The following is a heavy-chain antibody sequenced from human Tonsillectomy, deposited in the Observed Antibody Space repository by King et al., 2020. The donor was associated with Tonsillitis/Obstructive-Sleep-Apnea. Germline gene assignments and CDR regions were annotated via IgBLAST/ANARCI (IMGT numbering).Heavy chain of an antibody. CDR2: INHSGST. CDR1: GGSFSAYY. V-gene: IGHV4-34*01. J-gene: IGHJ4*02. CDR3: ARTLSYDSSGYFGY. Sequence: VQLPQWGAGLLKPSETLSLTCAVYGGSFSAYYWSWIRQPPGKGLEWIGKINHSGSTNYNPSLKSRVTISVDTSKNQFSLKLSSVTAADTAVYYCARTLSYDSSGYFGYWGQGTLVTVSS. D-gene: IGHD3-22*01.